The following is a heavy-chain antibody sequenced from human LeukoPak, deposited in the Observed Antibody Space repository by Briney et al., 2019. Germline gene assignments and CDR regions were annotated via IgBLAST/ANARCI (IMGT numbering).Heavy chain of an antibody. J-gene: IGHJ6*02. V-gene: IGHV1-18*01. D-gene: IGHD2-2*01. CDR2: ISAYNGNT. CDR1: GYTFTSYG. CDR3: ARESYCSSTSCYSDYYYYGMDV. Sequence: ASVKVSCKASGYTFTSYGISWVRQAPGQGLEWMGWISAYNGNTNYAQKLQGRVTMTTDTSTSTAYMELRSLRSDDTAVYYCARESYCSSTSCYSDYYYYGMDVWDQGTTVTVSS.